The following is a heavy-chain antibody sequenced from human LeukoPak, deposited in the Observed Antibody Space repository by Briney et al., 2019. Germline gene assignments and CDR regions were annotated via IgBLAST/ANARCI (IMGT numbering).Heavy chain of an antibody. CDR2: ISPTGSTT. V-gene: IGHV3-74*01. Sequence: GGSLRLSCPASGFSFSGHWMHWARQLPGKGLVWVSRISPTGSTTSYADSVKGRFTVSRDNAKNTLYLQVNNLRAEDTAVYYCARGPNSNWSGLDFWGQGTLLTVSS. CDR3: ARGPNSNWSGLDF. D-gene: IGHD6-6*01. CDR1: GFSFSGHW. J-gene: IGHJ4*02.